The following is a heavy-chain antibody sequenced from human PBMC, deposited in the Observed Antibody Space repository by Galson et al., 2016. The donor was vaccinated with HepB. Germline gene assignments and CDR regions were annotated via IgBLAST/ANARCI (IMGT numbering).Heavy chain of an antibody. CDR2: INPNSGGT. D-gene: IGHD6-13*01. J-gene: IGHJ4*02. CDR3: ARTGLYVPSSSWSRVPTDLDY. V-gene: IGHV1-2*02. Sequence: SVKVSCKASGYTFTGYGISWVRQAPGQGLEWMGWINPNSGGTNYAQKFQGRVTMTRDTSISTAYMELSRLRSDDTAVYYCARTGLYVPSSSWSRVPTDLDYWGQGTLVTVSS. CDR1: GYTFTGYG.